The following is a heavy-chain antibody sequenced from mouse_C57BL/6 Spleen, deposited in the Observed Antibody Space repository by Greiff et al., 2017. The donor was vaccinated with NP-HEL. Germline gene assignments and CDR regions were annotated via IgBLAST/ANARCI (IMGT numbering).Heavy chain of an antibody. J-gene: IGHJ4*01. D-gene: IGHD2-5*01. CDR3: ARPRGVNYYAMDY. CDR1: GFTFSDYG. CDR2: ISSGSSTI. V-gene: IGHV5-17*01. Sequence: EVQLVESGGGLVKPGGSLKLSCAASGFTFSDYGMHWVRQAPEKGLEWVAYISSGSSTIYYADTVKGRFTISRDNAKNTLFLQMTSLRSEDTAMYYCARPRGVNYYAMDYWGQGTSVTVSS.